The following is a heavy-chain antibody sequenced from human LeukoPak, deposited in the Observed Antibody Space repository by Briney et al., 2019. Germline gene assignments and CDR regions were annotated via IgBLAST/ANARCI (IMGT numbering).Heavy chain of an antibody. J-gene: IGHJ4*02. Sequence: SVKVSCKASGGTFSSYAISWVRQAPGQGLEWMGGIIPIFGTASYAQKFQGRVTITADKSTSTAYMELSSLRSEDTAVYYCARTRTGYSSGWLLFEDYWGQGTLVTVSS. CDR1: GGTFSSYA. D-gene: IGHD6-19*01. CDR2: IIPIFGTA. V-gene: IGHV1-69*06. CDR3: ARTRTGYSSGWLLFEDY.